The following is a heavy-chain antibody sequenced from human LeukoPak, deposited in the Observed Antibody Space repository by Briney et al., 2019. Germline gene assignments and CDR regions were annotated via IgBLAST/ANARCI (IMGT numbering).Heavy chain of an antibody. CDR3: ARELTPDLERGWFDP. J-gene: IGHJ5*02. V-gene: IGHV1-8*01. D-gene: IGHD3-3*01. CDR1: GYTFTSYD. Sequence: ASVKVSCKASGYTFTSYDINWLRQASGQGLEWMGWMNPNSGNTGYAQKFQGRFTMTWDTSITTAYMELSSLRSEDTAVYYCARELTPDLERGWFDPWGQGTLVTVSS. CDR2: MNPNSGNT.